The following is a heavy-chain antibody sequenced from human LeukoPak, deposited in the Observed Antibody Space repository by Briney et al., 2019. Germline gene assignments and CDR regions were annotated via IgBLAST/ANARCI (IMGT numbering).Heavy chain of an antibody. CDR2: ISSSSSYI. V-gene: IGHV3-21*01. CDR1: GFTFSSYW. D-gene: IGHD2-15*01. Sequence: GGSLRLSCAASGFTFSSYWMSWVRQAPGKGLEWVSSISSSSSYIYYADSVKGRFTISRDNAKNSLYLQMNSLRAEDTAVYYCARALLGAPPYYYYYMDVWGKGTTVTVSS. J-gene: IGHJ6*03. CDR3: ARALLGAPPYYYYYMDV.